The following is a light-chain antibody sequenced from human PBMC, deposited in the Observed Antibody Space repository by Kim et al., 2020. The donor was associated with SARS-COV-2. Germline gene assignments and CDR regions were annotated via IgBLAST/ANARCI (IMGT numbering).Light chain of an antibody. CDR3: QQYNRYPMT. V-gene: IGKV1-16*02. CDR1: QDIRNH. CDR2: AAS. Sequence: ASVGDRVTITCRASQDIRNHLVWFQQKGGKAPKSLIYAASSLQSGVPSKFGGSGSGTDFTLTISSLQPEDSATYYCQQYNRYPMTFGQWTRLEIK. J-gene: IGKJ5*01.